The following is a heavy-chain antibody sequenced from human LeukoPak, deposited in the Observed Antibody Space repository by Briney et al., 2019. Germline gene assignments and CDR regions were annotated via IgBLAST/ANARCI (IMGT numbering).Heavy chain of an antibody. J-gene: IGHJ4*02. CDR1: GYSFTDFY. CDR2: IIPDSGAT. CDR3: ARDRGRAQFDF. V-gene: IGHV1-2*02. Sequence: GASVNVSCKTSGYSFTDFYIHWVRQAPGQGLEWMGWIIPDSGATNFAQDFQGRVSLTGDTSSGTAFLELSSLRSDDTATYYCARDRGRAQFDFWGQGTLVTVSS.